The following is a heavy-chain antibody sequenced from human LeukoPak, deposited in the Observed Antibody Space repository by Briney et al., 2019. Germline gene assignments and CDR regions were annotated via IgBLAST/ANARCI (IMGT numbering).Heavy chain of an antibody. J-gene: IGHJ4*02. CDR2: IYNSGST. V-gene: IGHV4-59*01. CDR1: GGSTSSFY. Sequence: SETLSLTCTVSGGSTSSFYWSWIWQPPGKGLEWIGYIYNSGSTNYNPSLKSRVTISVDTSKNQFSLKLSSVTAADTALYYCARSGGYNYALGFDYWGQGTLVTVSS. CDR3: ARSGGYNYALGFDY. D-gene: IGHD5-18*01.